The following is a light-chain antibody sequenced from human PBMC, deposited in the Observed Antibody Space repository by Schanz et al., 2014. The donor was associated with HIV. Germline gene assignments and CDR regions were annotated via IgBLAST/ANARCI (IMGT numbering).Light chain of an antibody. V-gene: IGLV2-14*02. J-gene: IGLJ1*01. CDR2: EGT. Sequence: QSALTQPASVSGSPGQSITISCTAISSDVGTYNLVSWYQQHPGKVPKLLIYEGTKRPSGVPDRFSGSKSGTSAFLAIAGLQAEDEGDYFCQSYDNSLGVHYVFGSGTKLTVL. CDR3: QSYDNSLGVHYV. CDR1: SSDVGTYNL.